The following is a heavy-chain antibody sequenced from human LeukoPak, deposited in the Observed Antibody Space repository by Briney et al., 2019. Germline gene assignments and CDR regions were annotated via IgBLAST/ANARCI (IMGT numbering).Heavy chain of an antibody. CDR2: INPNSDGT. CDR3: ARDSRILEWLPTSLDY. CDR1: GYTFTDYY. D-gene: IGHD3-3*01. Sequence: GASVKVSCKASGYTFTDYYIYWVRQAPGQGLKWMGWINPNSDGTNYAQKFQGRVTITRDTSISTAYMELSRLRSDDTAMYYCARDSRILEWLPTSLDYWGQGTLVTVSS. V-gene: IGHV1-2*02. J-gene: IGHJ4*02.